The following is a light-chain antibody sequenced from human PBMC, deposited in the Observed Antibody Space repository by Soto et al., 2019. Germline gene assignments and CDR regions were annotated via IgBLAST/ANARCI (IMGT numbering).Light chain of an antibody. Sequence: QSALTQPPSASGSPGQSVAISCTGTSSDVGGYNYVSWYQQHPGKAPKLMIYEVNKRPSGVPDRFSGSKSGNTASLTVSGLQAEDEADYYFSSYAGSSTVVGNGTKVTVL. V-gene: IGLV2-8*01. CDR2: EVN. CDR1: SSDVGGYNY. CDR3: SSYAGSSTV. J-gene: IGLJ1*01.